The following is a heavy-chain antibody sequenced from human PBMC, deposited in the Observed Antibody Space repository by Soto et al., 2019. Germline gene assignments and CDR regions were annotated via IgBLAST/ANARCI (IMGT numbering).Heavy chain of an antibody. CDR2: ISSNSNYK. CDR1: GFTFSDYY. J-gene: IGHJ4*02. CDR3: ARATDYYHTSGSDS. Sequence: QVQLVESGGGLVKPGGSLRLSCAASGFTFSDYYMSWIRQAPGKGLEWMSYISSNSNYKNHADSVRGRFTITRDNAKNTLYLQMNGLRAEDTAVYYCARATDYYHTSGSDSWGQGTLGTVSS. D-gene: IGHD3-22*01. V-gene: IGHV3-11*06.